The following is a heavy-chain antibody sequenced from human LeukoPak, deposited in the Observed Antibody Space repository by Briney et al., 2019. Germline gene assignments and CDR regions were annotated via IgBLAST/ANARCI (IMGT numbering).Heavy chain of an antibody. V-gene: IGHV3-53*01. J-gene: IGHJ4*02. Sequence: GGSLRLSCAASGFIVSSNYMSWVRQAPGKGLEWVSILYSGGDTYYADSVKGRFIISRDNSNNTLYLQMNSLRTEDTAVYYCARVGITLFGVVILWGQGTLVTVSS. CDR2: LYSGGDT. CDR1: GFIVSSNY. CDR3: ARVGITLFGVVIL. D-gene: IGHD3-3*01.